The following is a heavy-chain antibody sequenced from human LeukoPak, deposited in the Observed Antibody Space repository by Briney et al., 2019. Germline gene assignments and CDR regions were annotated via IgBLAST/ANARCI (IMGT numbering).Heavy chain of an antibody. CDR1: GVTFSSYG. D-gene: IGHD5-12*01. Sequence: PGGSLRLSCAASGVTFSSYGMHWVRQAPGKGLEWVAVISYDGSNKYYADSVKGRFTISRDNSKNTLYLQMNSLRAEDTAVYYCAKDLSGYDSAYWGQGTLVTVSS. CDR3: AKDLSGYDSAY. J-gene: IGHJ4*02. CDR2: ISYDGSNK. V-gene: IGHV3-30*18.